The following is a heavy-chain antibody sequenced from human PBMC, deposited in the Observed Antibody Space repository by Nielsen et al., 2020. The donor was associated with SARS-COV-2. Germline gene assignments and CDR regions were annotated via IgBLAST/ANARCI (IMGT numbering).Heavy chain of an antibody. CDR3: ARDQLGYCGSTSCSPRV. V-gene: IGHV3-43*02. CDR1: GFIFDDYA. CDR2: ISGDGSTT. Sequence: GESLKISCAASGFIFDDYAMHWVRQAPGRGLEWVSLISGDGSTTYYGDSVKGRFTISRDNNKVSLYLQMSSLRADDTALYYCARDQLGYCGSTSCSPRVWGQGTLVTVAS. J-gene: IGHJ4*02. D-gene: IGHD2-2*01.